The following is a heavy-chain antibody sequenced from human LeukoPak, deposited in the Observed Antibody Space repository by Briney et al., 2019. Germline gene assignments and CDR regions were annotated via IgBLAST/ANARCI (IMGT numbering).Heavy chain of an antibody. CDR1: GFTFSNYN. CDR3: ATVRSGSWDWFDP. CDR2: ISSSSTNI. D-gene: IGHD3-10*01. J-gene: IGHJ5*02. Sequence: GGSXRLXCAASGFTFSNYNMNWVRQAPGKGLEWVSYISSSSTNIYYTDSVKGRFTISRDNAKNSLSLQMNSLRAEDTAVYYCATVRSGSWDWFDPWGQGTLVTVSS. V-gene: IGHV3-21*01.